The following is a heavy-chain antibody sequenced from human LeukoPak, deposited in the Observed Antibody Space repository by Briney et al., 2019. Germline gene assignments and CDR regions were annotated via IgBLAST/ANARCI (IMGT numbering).Heavy chain of an antibody. Sequence: GASVKVSCKASGGTFSSYAISWVRRAPGQGLEWMGRIIPILGIANYAQKFQGRVTITADKSTSTAYMELSSLRSEDTAVYYCARGLDCSGGSCYPHWGQGTLVTVSS. CDR3: ARGLDCSGGSCYPH. V-gene: IGHV1-69*04. CDR1: GGTFSSYA. CDR2: IIPILGIA. J-gene: IGHJ4*02. D-gene: IGHD2-15*01.